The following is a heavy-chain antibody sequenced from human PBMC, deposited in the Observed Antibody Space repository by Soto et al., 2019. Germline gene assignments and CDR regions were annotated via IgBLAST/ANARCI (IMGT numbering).Heavy chain of an antibody. CDR3: AGTWGLPRNSGIDP. CDR1: GASISSPYC. D-gene: IGHD7-27*01. J-gene: IGHJ5*02. CDR2: VYHTGST. Sequence: PPETLSLTCAVSGASISSPYCWTWVRQPPGKGLEWIGEVYHTGSTNYNPSLKSRVTISVDMSKNQFSLKLSSVTAADTAVYYCAGTWGLPRNSGIDPWGEGALVTVS. V-gene: IGHV4-4*03.